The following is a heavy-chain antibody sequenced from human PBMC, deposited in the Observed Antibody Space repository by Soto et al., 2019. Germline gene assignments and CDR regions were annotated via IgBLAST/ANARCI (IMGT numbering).Heavy chain of an antibody. J-gene: IGHJ4*02. Sequence: PGESLKISCAASGFDFSSYSMNWVRQAPGKGLEWVSSINEDSSYIYYAHSLRGRFTISRDNAKESLYLQMNSLRAEDTAVYYCAKVPNSGSYFYFDYWGLGTLVTVPQ. CDR1: GFDFSSYS. CDR2: INEDSSYI. CDR3: AKVPNSGSYFYFDY. V-gene: IGHV3-21*01. D-gene: IGHD1-26*01.